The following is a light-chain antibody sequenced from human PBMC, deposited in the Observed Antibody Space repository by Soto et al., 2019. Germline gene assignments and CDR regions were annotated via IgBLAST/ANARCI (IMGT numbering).Light chain of an antibody. Sequence: QSLLTQPSPLSGPPGQSITISCTGTSSDASGYNYVSWYQQHPGKAPKLMIYDVSNRPSGVSNRFSGSKSGNTASLTISGLQAEDEADYYCSSYTSSSSYVFGTGTKVTVL. V-gene: IGLV2-14*01. CDR1: SSDASGYNY. CDR3: SSYTSSSSYV. CDR2: DVS. J-gene: IGLJ1*01.